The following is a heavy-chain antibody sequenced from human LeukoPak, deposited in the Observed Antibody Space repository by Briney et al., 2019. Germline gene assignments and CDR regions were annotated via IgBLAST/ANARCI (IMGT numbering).Heavy chain of an antibody. CDR3: ARVGYYDSSDYYHEDGFDI. CDR2: ISSSTTYI. V-gene: IGHV3-21*01. Sequence: PGGSLRLSCAASGFTLRRYTMNWVRQAPGKGLEGVSSISSSTTYIYYADSVKGRFTISRDNAKNSLYLQMTSLRAEDTAVYYCARVGYYDSSDYYHEDGFDIWGQGTMVTVSS. D-gene: IGHD3-22*01. CDR1: GFTLRRYT. J-gene: IGHJ3*02.